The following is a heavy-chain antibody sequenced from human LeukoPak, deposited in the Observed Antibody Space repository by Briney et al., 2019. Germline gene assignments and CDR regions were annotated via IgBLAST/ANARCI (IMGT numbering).Heavy chain of an antibody. J-gene: IGHJ4*02. CDR1: GDSVSNYTTA. V-gene: IGHV6-1*01. Sequence: SQTLSLTCAISGDSVSNYTTAWNWIRQSLSRGLEWLGRTYYRSKWYNEYAVSVKSRITIDPDTSKNQFSLQLSSVTPEDTAVYYCARGYYCDSWGQGTLVTVSS. CDR2: TYYRSKWYN. CDR3: ARGYYCDS.